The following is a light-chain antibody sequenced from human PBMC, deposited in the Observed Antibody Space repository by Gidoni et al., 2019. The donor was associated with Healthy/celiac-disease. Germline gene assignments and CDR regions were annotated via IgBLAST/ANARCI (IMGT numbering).Light chain of an antibody. CDR3: QQNGSSPRT. J-gene: IGKJ1*01. V-gene: IGKV3-20*01. Sequence: EIVLTQSPGTLSLSPGERATLSCRHSKSVSSSYLAWYQQKPGQAPRLLIYGASSRATGIPDRFSGSGSGTDFTLTISRLEPEDFAMYYCQQNGSSPRTFGQGTKVEIK. CDR2: GAS. CDR1: KSVSSSY.